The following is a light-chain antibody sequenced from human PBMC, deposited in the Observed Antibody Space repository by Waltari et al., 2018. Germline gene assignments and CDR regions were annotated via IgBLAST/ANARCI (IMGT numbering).Light chain of an antibody. CDR1: KSVSSY. CDR2: DAS. Sequence: EIVLKQSPATLSLSPGERATLSCRTSKSVSSYLAWYQQKPGQAPRLLIYDASNKATGIPAMFSGSVSRTDFTLTISGLEPEYFAVYCYQRHSNNRLTFGGGTRVEI. J-gene: IGKJ4*01. V-gene: IGKV3-11*01. CDR3: QRHSNNRLT.